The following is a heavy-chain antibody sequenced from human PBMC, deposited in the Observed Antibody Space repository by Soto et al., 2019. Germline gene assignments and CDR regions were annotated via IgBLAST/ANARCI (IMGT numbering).Heavy chain of an antibody. J-gene: IGHJ4*02. V-gene: IGHV1-3*01. CDR2: INAGNGNT. CDR3: ARGVAPYYFDY. CDR1: GYTFTNYA. D-gene: IGHD2-15*01. Sequence: EASVKVSCKASGYTFTNYAMHWVRQAPGQRLEWMGWINAGNGNTKYSQKFQGRVTITRDTSASTAYMELSSLRSEDTAVYYCARGVAPYYFDYWGQGTLVTVSS.